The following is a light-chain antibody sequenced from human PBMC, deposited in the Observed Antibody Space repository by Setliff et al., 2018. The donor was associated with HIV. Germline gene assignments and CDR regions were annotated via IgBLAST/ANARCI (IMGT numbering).Light chain of an antibody. CDR1: SSDVGSYNR. J-gene: IGLJ1*01. CDR2: EVS. CDR3: SSYTSSSTPYV. V-gene: IGLV2-18*02. Sequence: QSVLTQPPSVSGSPGQSVTISCTGTSSDVGSYNRVSWYQQPPGTAPKLMIYEVSNRPSGVPDRFSGSKSGNTAFLTISGLQAGDEADYYCSSYTSSSTPYVFGTGTKVTVL.